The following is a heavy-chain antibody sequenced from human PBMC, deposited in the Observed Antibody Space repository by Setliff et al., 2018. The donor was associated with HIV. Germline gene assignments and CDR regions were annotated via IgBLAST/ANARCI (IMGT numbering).Heavy chain of an antibody. V-gene: IGHV4-61*02. CDR1: GGSISSGSYY. CDR2: IYTSGST. CDR3: ARVGWGGYYYDYYYYYYMDV. Sequence: PSETLSLTCTVSGGSISSGSYYWSWIRQPAGKGLERIGRIYTSGSTNYNPSLKSRVTISVDTSKNQFSLKLSSVTAADTAVYYCARVGWGGYYYDYYYYYYMDVWGKGTTVTVSS. D-gene: IGHD3-22*01. J-gene: IGHJ6*03.